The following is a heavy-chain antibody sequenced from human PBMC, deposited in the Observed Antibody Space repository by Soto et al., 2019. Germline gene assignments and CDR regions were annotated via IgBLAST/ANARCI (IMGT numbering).Heavy chain of an antibody. Sequence: GGSLRLSCSASGFTFSSYAMHWVRQAPGKGLEYVSAVSSNGGTTYYADPVKGRFTISRDNSKNTLYLQMSTLTAEDTAVYYCVKDGTPYDFWSGYFSNFDYWGQGTLVTVSS. J-gene: IGHJ4*02. V-gene: IGHV3-64D*06. D-gene: IGHD3-3*01. CDR3: VKDGTPYDFWSGYFSNFDY. CDR1: GFTFSSYA. CDR2: VSSNGGTT.